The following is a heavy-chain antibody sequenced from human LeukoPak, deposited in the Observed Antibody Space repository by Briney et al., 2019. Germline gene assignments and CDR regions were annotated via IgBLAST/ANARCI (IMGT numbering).Heavy chain of an antibody. Sequence: GESLKISCKGSGYSFTSYWISWVRQMLGEGLEWMGRIDPSDSYTNYGPSFQGHVTISADKSISTAYLQWSSLKASDTAMYYCARGDYDIYDYWGQGTLVTVSS. CDR3: ARGDYDIYDY. D-gene: IGHD3-9*01. J-gene: IGHJ4*02. CDR2: IDPSDSYT. CDR1: GYSFTSYW. V-gene: IGHV5-10-1*01.